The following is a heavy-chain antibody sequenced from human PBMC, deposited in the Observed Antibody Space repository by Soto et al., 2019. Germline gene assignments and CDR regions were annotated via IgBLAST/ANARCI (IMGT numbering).Heavy chain of an antibody. D-gene: IGHD2-8*01. CDR1: GFTFSSNA. Sequence: EVQLLESGGGLVQPGGSLRLSCAASGFTFSSNAMSWVRQAPGKGLEWVSAISGSGGSTYYADSVKGRFTISRDNSKNTLYLQMNSLRAEDTAVYYCEKAGNERGYCTNGVCYFFDYWGQGTLVTVSS. CDR2: ISGSGGST. J-gene: IGHJ4*02. V-gene: IGHV3-23*01. CDR3: EKAGNERGYCTNGVCYFFDY.